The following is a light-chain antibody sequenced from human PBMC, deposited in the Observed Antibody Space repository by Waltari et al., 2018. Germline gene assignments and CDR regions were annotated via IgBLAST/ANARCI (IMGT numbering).Light chain of an antibody. CDR2: AAS. V-gene: IGKV1-39*01. CDR1: QSINNY. J-gene: IGKJ2*01. CDR3: QQSYSTPLYT. Sequence: DIQMTQSPSSLSASVGDRVTITCRASQSINNYLNWYQQKPGKPPKLLIYAASTLQSGVPSRFGGSGSGTDFTLTISSLQPEDFATYYCQQSYSTPLYTFGQGTKLEI.